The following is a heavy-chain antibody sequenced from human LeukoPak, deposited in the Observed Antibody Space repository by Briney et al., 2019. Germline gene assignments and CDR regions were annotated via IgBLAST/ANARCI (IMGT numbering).Heavy chain of an antibody. Sequence: SQTLSLTCTVSGVSISSGDYYWSWIRQPPGKGLEWIGYTYYSGSSYYNPSLKSRVTISVDTSKNQFSLKLSSVTAADTAVYYCARPYYYDSRIDPWGQGTRVTVSS. CDR3: ARPYYYDSRIDP. CDR2: TYYSGSS. J-gene: IGHJ5*02. D-gene: IGHD3-22*01. V-gene: IGHV4-30-4*01. CDR1: GVSISSGDYY.